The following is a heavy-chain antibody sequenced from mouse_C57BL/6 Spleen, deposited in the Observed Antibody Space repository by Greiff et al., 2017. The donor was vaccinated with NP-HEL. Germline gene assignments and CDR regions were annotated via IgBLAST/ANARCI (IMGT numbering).Heavy chain of an antibody. J-gene: IGHJ4*01. CDR2: IDPENGDT. Sequence: EVQLQQSGAELVRPGASVKLSCTASGFNINDDYMHWVKQRPEQGLEWIGWIDPENGDTEYASKFQGKATITADTSSNTAYLQLSSLTSEDTAVYYCTTGLTTGSYYDAMDYWGQGTSVTVSS. D-gene: IGHD2-12*01. V-gene: IGHV14-4*01. CDR1: GFNINDDY. CDR3: TTGLTTGSYYDAMDY.